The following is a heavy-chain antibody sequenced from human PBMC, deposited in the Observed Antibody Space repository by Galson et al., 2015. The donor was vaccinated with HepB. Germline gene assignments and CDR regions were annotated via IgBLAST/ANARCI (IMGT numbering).Heavy chain of an antibody. V-gene: IGHV1-18*01. J-gene: IGHJ6*03. CDR1: GYTFTRYG. CDR3: ARGGGSGDYDYYYFMDL. Sequence: SVKVSCKASGYTFTRYGISWVLQAPGQGLEWMGWISTYTGNSKYAQKVRGRVTMTTDTATSTAYMELRGLRSDDTAVYYCARGGGSGDYDYYYFMDLWGQRTTVTVPS. D-gene: IGHD6-19*01. CDR2: ISTYTGNS.